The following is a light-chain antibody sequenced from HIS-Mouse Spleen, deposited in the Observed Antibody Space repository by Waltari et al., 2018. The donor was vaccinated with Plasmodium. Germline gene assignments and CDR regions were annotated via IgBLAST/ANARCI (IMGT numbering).Light chain of an antibody. V-gene: IGLV3-10*01. CDR2: EDS. CDR1: AFPKKY. J-gene: IGLJ3*02. CDR3: YSTDSSGNHRV. Sequence: SYELTQPPSVSVSPGQTARITCSGGAFPKKYAYWYQQKSGTAPVLVIYEDSKRPSGIPERFSGSSSGTMATLTISGAQVEDEADYYCYSTDSSGNHRVFGGGTKLTVL.